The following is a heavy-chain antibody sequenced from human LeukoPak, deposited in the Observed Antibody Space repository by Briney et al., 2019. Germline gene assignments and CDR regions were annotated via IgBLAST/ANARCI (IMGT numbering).Heavy chain of an antibody. D-gene: IGHD4-17*01. CDR2: VYYSGTT. V-gene: IGHV4-61*01. Sequence: SETLSLTCTVSGYSISSGYYWSWIRQPPGKGLEWIGYVYYSGTTNYNPSLKSRVTISVDTSKNQFSLKLSSVTAADTAVYYCASDYGDYEGPFDIWGQGTMVTVSS. CDR1: GYSISSGYY. CDR3: ASDYGDYEGPFDI. J-gene: IGHJ3*02.